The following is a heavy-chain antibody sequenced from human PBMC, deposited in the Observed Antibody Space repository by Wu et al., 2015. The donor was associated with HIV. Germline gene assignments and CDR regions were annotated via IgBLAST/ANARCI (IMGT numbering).Heavy chain of an antibody. J-gene: IGHJ3*02. Sequence: QVHLVQSGAEVKKPGASVKVSCKASGYTFTDYFVHWVRQAPGQNFEWMGWTNVNTGGTNYAPKFRGRVTMTRDTSISTAYIELSGLTSDDTAVYYCTRDELFRVDDAFDMWGQGTLVTVSS. D-gene: IGHD2-15*01. CDR3: TRDELFRVDDAFDM. CDR2: TNVNTGGT. V-gene: IGHV1-2*02. CDR1: GYTFTDYF.